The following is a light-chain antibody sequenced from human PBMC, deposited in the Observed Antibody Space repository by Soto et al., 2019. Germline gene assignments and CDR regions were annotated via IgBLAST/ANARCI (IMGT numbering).Light chain of an antibody. CDR1: SSNIGSNT. V-gene: IGLV1-44*01. J-gene: IGLJ2*01. Sequence: QSVLTQPPSASGTPGQRVAISCSGSSSNIGSNTVNWYQQLPGTAPKLLIYSNNQRLSRVPDRFSGSKSGTSASLAISGLQSEDEADYYCAAWDDSLKGVVFGGGTKLTAL. CDR3: AAWDDSLKGVV. CDR2: SNN.